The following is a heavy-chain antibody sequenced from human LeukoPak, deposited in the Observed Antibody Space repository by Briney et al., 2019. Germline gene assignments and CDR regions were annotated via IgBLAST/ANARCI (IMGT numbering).Heavy chain of an antibody. CDR2: ISGSGGST. D-gene: IGHD3-10*01. J-gene: IGHJ4*02. CDR3: ATRHGSGSLDY. Sequence: GGSLRLSCAASGFTFRSYAMSWVRQAPGKGLEWVSAISGSGGSTYYADSVKGRFTISRDNSKNTLYLQMNSLRAEDTAVYYCATRHGSGSLDYWGQGTLVTVSS. V-gene: IGHV3-23*01. CDR1: GFTFRSYA.